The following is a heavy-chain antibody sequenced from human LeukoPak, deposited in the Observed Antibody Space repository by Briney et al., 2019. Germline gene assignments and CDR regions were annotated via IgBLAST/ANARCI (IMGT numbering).Heavy chain of an antibody. CDR1: GFTFTNYW. D-gene: IGHD6-6*01. CDR2: IKQDGSVK. Sequence: GGSLRLSCAASGFTFTNYWMTWVRQAPGKGLQWVANIKQDGSVKYYVDSVKGRFIISRDNAKNSLYLQMNSLRAEDTAVYNCARIGYSSSSLDFWGRGTLVTVSS. J-gene: IGHJ4*02. V-gene: IGHV3-7*03. CDR3: ARIGYSSSSLDF.